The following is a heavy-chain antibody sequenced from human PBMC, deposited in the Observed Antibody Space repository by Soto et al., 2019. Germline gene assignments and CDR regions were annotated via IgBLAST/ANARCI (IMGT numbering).Heavy chain of an antibody. J-gene: IGHJ4*02. V-gene: IGHV5-10-1*01. D-gene: IGHD6-6*01. CDR2: IDPNDSHT. CDR1: GYRVRNGL. CDR3: ARHSRIATPLDS. Sequence: LNIFCGGPGYRVRNGLHTWVLQLPGKGLEWMGRIDPNDSHTIYSPSFQGHVTISADNSITSVYLQWSSLKASDTAMYYCARHSRIATPLDSWGQGTLVTVSS.